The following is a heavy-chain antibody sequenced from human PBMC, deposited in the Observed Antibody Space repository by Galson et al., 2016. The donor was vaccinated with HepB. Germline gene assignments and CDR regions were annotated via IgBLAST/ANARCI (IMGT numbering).Heavy chain of an antibody. J-gene: IGHJ6*03. V-gene: IGHV3-64D*06. CDR3: VKLIHSSGDPEWFSYYYKDV. D-gene: IGHD3-3*01. CDR2: ISRSGGRT. CDR1: GFSFSSYA. Sequence: SLRLSCAGSGFSFSSYAMDWVRQAPGKGLEHLSAISRSGGRTYYADSVKGRFTISRDNSKNTLYLQMSSLRPEDTAIYYCVKLIHSSGDPEWFSYYYKDVWGNGTTVIVSS.